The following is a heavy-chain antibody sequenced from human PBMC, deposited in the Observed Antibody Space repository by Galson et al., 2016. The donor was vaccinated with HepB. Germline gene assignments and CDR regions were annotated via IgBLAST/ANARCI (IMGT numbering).Heavy chain of an antibody. CDR1: GGTFRGYA. CDR2: IIPMFGTA. V-gene: IGHV1-69*13. Sequence: SVKVSCKASGGTFRGYAISWVRQAPGQGLEWMGGIIPMFGTAHYAQRFQGRVTIIADESTNTAYMELSSLRFEDTAVYYCARDAPVESDAFDIWGQGTRVTVSS. J-gene: IGHJ3*02. D-gene: IGHD5-24*01. CDR3: ARDAPVESDAFDI.